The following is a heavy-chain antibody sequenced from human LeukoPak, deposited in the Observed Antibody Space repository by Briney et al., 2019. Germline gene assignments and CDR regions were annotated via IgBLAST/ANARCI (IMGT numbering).Heavy chain of an antibody. J-gene: IGHJ4*02. V-gene: IGHV4-59*01. D-gene: IGHD5-18*01. CDR2: IYYSGTT. CDR1: GGSISSYY. Sequence: TSETLSLTCTVSGGSISSYYWSWIRPPPGKGLEWIGYIYYSGTTNYNPSLKSRVTILVDTSKNQFSLELSSATAADTAVYYCARARTYTYGPYYFDYWGQGTLVTVSS. CDR3: ARARTYTYGPYYFDY.